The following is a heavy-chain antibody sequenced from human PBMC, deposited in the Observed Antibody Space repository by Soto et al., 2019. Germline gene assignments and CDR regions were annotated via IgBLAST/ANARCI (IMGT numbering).Heavy chain of an antibody. CDR2: ISNDGMNE. J-gene: IGHJ4*02. V-gene: IGHV3-30*18. CDR3: AKDWWLKHTTRWSGMED. Sequence: GGSLRFSCAASGFIFGNYGMHLVRQAPGKGLECVSYISNDGMNETYADSVKGRITISRDNSKNTLYLQMNSLRVEDSALYYSAKDWWLKHTTRWSGMEDWGEGT. CDR1: GFIFGNYG. D-gene: IGHD2-15*01.